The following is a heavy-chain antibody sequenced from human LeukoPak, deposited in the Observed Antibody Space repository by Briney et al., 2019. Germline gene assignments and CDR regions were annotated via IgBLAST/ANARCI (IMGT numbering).Heavy chain of an antibody. CDR2: INPNSGGT. V-gene: IGHV1-2*02. Sequence: ASVKLSCRASGYTFTEYYINWVRQAPGQGLEWMGWINPNSGGTNYAQKFQGRVTMTRDTSISTAYMELSRLRSDDTAVYYCARVLYYYDSSGYGYWGQGTLVTVSS. J-gene: IGHJ4*02. D-gene: IGHD3-22*01. CDR3: ARVLYYYDSSGYGY. CDR1: GYTFTEYY.